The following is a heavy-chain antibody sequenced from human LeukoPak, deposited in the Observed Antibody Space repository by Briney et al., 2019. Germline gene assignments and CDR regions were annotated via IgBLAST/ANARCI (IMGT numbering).Heavy chain of an antibody. J-gene: IGHJ6*03. V-gene: IGHV4-39*01. Sequence: SETLSLTCTVSGGSINSTRYYWGWIRQPPGKGLEWIGSIYYSGDTHYNPSLRSRVTISVDTSKNQFSLRMHSMIAADTSFYYCATGSMTTRYYYYFHMDVGGPGTTVTVSS. CDR2: IYYSGDT. CDR1: GGSINSTRYY. D-gene: IGHD4-11*01. CDR3: ATGSMTTRYYYYFHMDV.